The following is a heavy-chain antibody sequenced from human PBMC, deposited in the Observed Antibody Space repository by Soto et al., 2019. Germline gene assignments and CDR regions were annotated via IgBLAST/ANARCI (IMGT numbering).Heavy chain of an antibody. V-gene: IGHV1-46*01. CDR2: INPSTGST. Sequence: QVQLVQPGAEVKKPGASVKVSCQASGYSFTYYYIHWVRQAPGQGFEWMGVINPSTGSTTYAQKFQGRVTMTRDTSTSTVYMELGSLRSEDTAVYYCARSPYSSGSYYPIDYWGQGTLVTVSS. CDR1: GYSFTYYY. CDR3: ARSPYSSGSYYPIDY. J-gene: IGHJ4*02. D-gene: IGHD3-22*01.